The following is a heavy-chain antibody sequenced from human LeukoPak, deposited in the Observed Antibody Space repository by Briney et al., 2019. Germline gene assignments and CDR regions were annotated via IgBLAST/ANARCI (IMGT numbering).Heavy chain of an antibody. Sequence: PGGSLRLSCAASGFTFSSYGMHWVRQTPVKGLGGVSVISGSGGSTYYADSVKGRFTISRCNSKNTLYLQMNSLRAEDTALYYCARDSVHYDILTGPSRAFDIWGQGTMVTVSS. D-gene: IGHD3-9*01. CDR3: ARDSVHYDILTGPSRAFDI. V-gene: IGHV3-23*01. J-gene: IGHJ3*02. CDR2: ISGSGGST. CDR1: GFTFSSYG.